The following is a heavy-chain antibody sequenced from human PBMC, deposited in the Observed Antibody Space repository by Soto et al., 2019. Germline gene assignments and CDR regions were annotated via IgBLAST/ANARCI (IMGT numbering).Heavy chain of an antibody. CDR3: ATNHRAVTIGYYSYGVDV. Sequence: QVQLVQSGAEVKKPGSSVKVSCEASVGTFRTYSINWVRQAPGQGVEWMGGIIPIFGTRNYTQKFRGRVTITADESTSTAYVDLSSLRSDDTAVYYCATNHRAVTIGYYSYGVDVWGQGTTLTVSS. CDR1: VGTFRTYS. V-gene: IGHV1-69*01. J-gene: IGHJ6*02. D-gene: IGHD4-17*01. CDR2: IIPIFGTR.